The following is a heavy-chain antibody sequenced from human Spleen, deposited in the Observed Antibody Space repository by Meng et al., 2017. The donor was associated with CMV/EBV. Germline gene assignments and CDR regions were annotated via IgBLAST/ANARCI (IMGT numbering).Heavy chain of an antibody. CDR1: GFTFSNFW. CDR3: ARGLLVASWIN. CDR2: IKQDGSEK. D-gene: IGHD5-12*01. J-gene: IGHJ4*02. V-gene: IGHV3-7*01. Sequence: GESLKISCAASGFTFSNFWMSWVRQAPGKGLEWVANIKQDGSEKYCVDSVKGRFTISRDNAENSLYLQMNSLRAEDTAVYYCARGLLVASWINWGQGALVTVSS.